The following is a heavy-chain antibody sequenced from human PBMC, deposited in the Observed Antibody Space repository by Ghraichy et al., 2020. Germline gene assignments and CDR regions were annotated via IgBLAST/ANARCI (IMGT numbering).Heavy chain of an antibody. D-gene: IGHD2-2*01. CDR3: ARGGGCSSASCYTTPGIDY. CDR1: GFTLSYSW. J-gene: IGHJ4*02. Sequence: GGSLRLSCVASGFTLSYSWMNWVRQAPGKGLEWVANINQDGSEKYYVDSVRGRFTISRDNAKKSVYLQMNSLGAEDTAVYYCARGGGCSSASCYTTPGIDYWGQGTLVTVSS. V-gene: IGHV3-7*01. CDR2: INQDGSEK.